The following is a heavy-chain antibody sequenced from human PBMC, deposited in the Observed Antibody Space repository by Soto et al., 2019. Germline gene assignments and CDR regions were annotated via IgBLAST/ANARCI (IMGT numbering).Heavy chain of an antibody. J-gene: IGHJ5*02. CDR3: AKDITSTWKRGWFDP. Sequence: EVQLVQSGGGLGQPGKSLRLSCAASGFTFEDYAMHWVRQAPGKGLEWVSGISWDSLSIGYADSVKGRFTISRDNAKNSLYLQMNSLRPEDTAFYYCAKDITSTWKRGWFDPWGQGTLDTVSS. V-gene: IGHV3-9*01. CDR2: ISWDSLSI. CDR1: GFTFEDYA. D-gene: IGHD1-1*01.